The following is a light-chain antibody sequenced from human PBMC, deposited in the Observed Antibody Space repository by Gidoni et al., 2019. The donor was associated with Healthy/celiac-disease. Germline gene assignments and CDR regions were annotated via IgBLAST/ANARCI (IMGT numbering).Light chain of an antibody. CDR1: QSISSY. Sequence: DIQMTQSPSSLSASVGDRVTITCPASQSISSYLNWYQQKPGKAPKLLIYAASSLHSGVPSRFSGSGSGTDFTLTISSLQPEDFATYYCQQSYSTPSTFXXXTRLEIK. CDR2: AAS. V-gene: IGKV1-39*01. CDR3: QQSYSTPST. J-gene: IGKJ5*01.